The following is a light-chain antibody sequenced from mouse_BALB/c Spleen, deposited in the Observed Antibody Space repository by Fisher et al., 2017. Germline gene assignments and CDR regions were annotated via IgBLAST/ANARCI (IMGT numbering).Light chain of an antibody. CDR3: QQWSSNPPT. V-gene: IGKV4-57*01. CDR2: STS. Sequence: IVLTQSPAIMSASPGEKVTITCSASSSVSYMHWFQQKPGTSPKLWIYSTSNLASGVPARFSGSGSGNSYSLTISSMEAEDAATYYCQQWSSNPPTFGSGTKLEIK. J-gene: IGKJ4*01. CDR1: SSVSY.